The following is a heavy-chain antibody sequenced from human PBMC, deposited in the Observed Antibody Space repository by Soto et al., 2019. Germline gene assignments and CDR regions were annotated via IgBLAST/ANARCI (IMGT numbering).Heavy chain of an antibody. D-gene: IGHD6-19*01. J-gene: IGHJ4*02. CDR3: ARDTTGSSGWSTGEAVD. CDR1: GYTFTSYD. CDR2: MNPNSDNT. Sequence: QVQLVQSGAEVKKPGDSVKVSCKASGYTFTSYDINCVRQATGQGLDWMGWMNPNSDNTGYAQKFQGKVTMTRNTSIITAYMELSSLRSEDTAVYYCARDTTGSSGWSTGEAVDWGQGTLVTVSS. V-gene: IGHV1-8*01.